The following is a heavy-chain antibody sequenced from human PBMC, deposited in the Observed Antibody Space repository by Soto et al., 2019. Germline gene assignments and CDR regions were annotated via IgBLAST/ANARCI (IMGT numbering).Heavy chain of an antibody. Sequence: ESLKISCKGSGYSSAGYWITWVRQKPRKGLEWMGRIDPSDSQTYYSPSFRGHVTISATKSITTVFLQWSGLRASDTAMYYCARQIYDSDTGPNFQYYFDSWGQGTPVTVSS. J-gene: IGHJ4*02. V-gene: IGHV5-10-1*01. CDR3: ARQIYDSDTGPNFQYYFDS. CDR1: GYSSAGYW. CDR2: IDPSDSQT. D-gene: IGHD3-22*01.